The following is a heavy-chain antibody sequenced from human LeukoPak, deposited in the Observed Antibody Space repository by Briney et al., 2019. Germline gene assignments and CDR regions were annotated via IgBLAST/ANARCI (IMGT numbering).Heavy chain of an antibody. CDR3: ARYCGSENYCISY. CDR2: INHSGTI. D-gene: IGHD3-10*01. CDR1: GASFSVNN. J-gene: IGHJ4*01. V-gene: IGHV4-34*01. Sequence: SETLSLTCAVYGASFSVNNWIWIRQPPGKGLEWIGEINHSGTITYKPSLKSRLTISADMSKNQFSLKLSSVTAADTAVYYCARYCGSENYCISYWGQGTLVTVSS.